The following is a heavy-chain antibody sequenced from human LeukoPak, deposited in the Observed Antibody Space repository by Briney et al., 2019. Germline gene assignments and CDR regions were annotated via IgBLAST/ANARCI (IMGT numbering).Heavy chain of an antibody. Sequence: GASVKVSCKASGYTFTGYYMHWVRQAPGQGLEWMGWINPNSGGTNYAQKFQGRVTMTRDTSISTAYMELSRLRSDDTAVYYCARDLIPTPPWTYDSSVGSAFDIWGQGTMVTVSS. CDR2: INPNSGGT. CDR1: GYTFTGYY. J-gene: IGHJ3*02. D-gene: IGHD3-22*01. CDR3: ARDLIPTPPWTYDSSVGSAFDI. V-gene: IGHV1-2*02.